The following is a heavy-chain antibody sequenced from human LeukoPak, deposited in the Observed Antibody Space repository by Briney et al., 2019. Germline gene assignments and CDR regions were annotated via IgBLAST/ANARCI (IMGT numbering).Heavy chain of an antibody. CDR2: INPDGGGI. Sequence: PGGSLRLSCAASGFTFSNYWMHWVRQAPGKGLVWVSRINPDGGGISYADSVQGRFTISRDNAKNTVYLQMNSLTAEDTAVFYCAKDGVILAPGVYWYMDVWGRGTTVTVSS. D-gene: IGHD3-16*02. J-gene: IGHJ6*03. CDR3: AKDGVILAPGVYWYMDV. V-gene: IGHV3-74*01. CDR1: GFTFSNYW.